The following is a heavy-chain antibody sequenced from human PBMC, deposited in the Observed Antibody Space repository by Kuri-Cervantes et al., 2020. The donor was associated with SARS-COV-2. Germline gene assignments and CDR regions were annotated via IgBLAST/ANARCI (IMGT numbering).Heavy chain of an antibody. CDR2: ISGSGGST. J-gene: IGHJ6*02. CDR1: GFTFSSYA. Sequence: GESLKISCAASGFTFSSYAMSWVRQAPGKGLEWVSAISGSGGSTYYADSVKGRFTISRDNSKNMLYLQMNSLRADDTAVYYCAKTLTTSTVYNYGLDVWGQGTSVTVSS. CDR3: AKTLTTSTVYNYGLDV. V-gene: IGHV3-23*01. D-gene: IGHD1-1*01.